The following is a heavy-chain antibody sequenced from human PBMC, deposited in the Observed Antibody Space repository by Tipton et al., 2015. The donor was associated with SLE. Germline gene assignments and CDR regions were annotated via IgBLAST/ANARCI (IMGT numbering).Heavy chain of an antibody. Sequence: TLSLTCSVSGGSIRSYYWSWIRQTPGKGLEWIGYMYYSGITNYNPSLYGRVSISVDTSRNQFSLKMKSVTAADTAVYYCARVGRLHLGQLSPPFDYWGQGALVTVSP. CDR1: GGSIRSYY. CDR3: ARVGRLHLGQLSPPFDY. V-gene: IGHV4-59*12. CDR2: MYYSGIT. J-gene: IGHJ4*02. D-gene: IGHD3-16*02.